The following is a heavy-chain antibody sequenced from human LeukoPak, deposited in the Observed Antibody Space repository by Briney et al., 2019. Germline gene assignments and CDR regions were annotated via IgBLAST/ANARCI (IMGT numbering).Heavy chain of an antibody. CDR2: ISSSSSYI. CDR1: GFTFSSYS. CDR3: ARDGQWLVQYFQH. D-gene: IGHD6-19*01. Sequence: GGSLRLSCAASGFTFSSYSMNWVRQAPGKGLEWVSPISSSSSYIYYADSVKGRFTISRDNAKNSLYLQMNSLRAEDTAVYYCARDGQWLVQYFQHWGQGTLVTVSS. J-gene: IGHJ1*01. V-gene: IGHV3-21*01.